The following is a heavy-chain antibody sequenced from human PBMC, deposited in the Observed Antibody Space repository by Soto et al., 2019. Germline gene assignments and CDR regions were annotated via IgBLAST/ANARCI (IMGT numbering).Heavy chain of an antibody. CDR2: IWYDGSNK. CDR3: ARGYYDSSGYPWFDP. CDR1: GFTFSSYT. J-gene: IGHJ5*02. D-gene: IGHD3-22*01. Sequence: GGSLSLSCAASGFTFSSYTMNWVRQAPGKGLEWVAVIWYDGSNKYYADSVKGRFTISRDNSKNTLYLQMNSLRAEDTAVYYCARGYYDSSGYPWFDPWGQGTLVTVSS. V-gene: IGHV3-33*08.